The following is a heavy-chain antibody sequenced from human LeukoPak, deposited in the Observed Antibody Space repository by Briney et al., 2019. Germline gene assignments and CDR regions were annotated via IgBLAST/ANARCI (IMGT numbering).Heavy chain of an antibody. D-gene: IGHD3-22*01. V-gene: IGHV1-24*01. Sequence: GASVKVSCKVSGYTLTELSMHWVRQAPGKGLEWMGGFDPEDGETIYAQKFQGRVTMTEDTSTDTDYMDLSSLRSEDTAVYYCATDFAPSGYYAYYFDYWGQGTLVTVSS. CDR2: FDPEDGET. CDR3: ATDFAPSGYYAYYFDY. CDR1: GYTLTELS. J-gene: IGHJ4*02.